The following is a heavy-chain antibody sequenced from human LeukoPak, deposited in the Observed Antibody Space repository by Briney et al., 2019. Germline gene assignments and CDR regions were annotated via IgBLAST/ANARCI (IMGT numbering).Heavy chain of an antibody. V-gene: IGHV3-53*01. CDR3: AIFVVAGPDAFDI. J-gene: IGHJ3*02. CDR1: GFTVSSNY. D-gene: IGHD2-21*01. CDR2: IYSGGST. Sequence: GGSLRLSCAASGFTVSSNYMSWVRQAPGKGLEWVSVIYSGGSTYYADSVKGRFTISRDNSKNTLYLQMNSLRAEDTAVYYCAIFVVAGPDAFDIWGQGTMVTVSS.